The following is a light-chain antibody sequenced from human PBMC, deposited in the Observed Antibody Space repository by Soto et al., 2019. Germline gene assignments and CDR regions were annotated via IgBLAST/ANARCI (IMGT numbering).Light chain of an antibody. CDR1: KRVFYDSNSKNY. V-gene: IGKV4-1*01. CDR2: WES. Sequence: IGMTQSPDSLAGPLGERATINGKSDKRVFYDSNSKNYLVWYKQKPGQPLRLLIYWESTRESGVPDRFSGSGSGTHFTLSINSLKAEDVAVYYCQQYYSIPHTFGQVTKLEIK. CDR3: QQYYSIPHT. J-gene: IGKJ2*01.